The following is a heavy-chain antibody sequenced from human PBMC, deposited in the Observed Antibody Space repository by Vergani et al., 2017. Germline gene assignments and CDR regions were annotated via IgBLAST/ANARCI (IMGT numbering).Heavy chain of an antibody. Sequence: EVRLLESGGGLVQPGGSLRLSCAASGFTFNIYAMSWVRQAPGKGLEWVSTITYNGGRTYYADSVTGRFTISRDNSKNTLFLQLKTLIAEDTAVYYCERGCVVGSTVRTFEFWGQGTTVTVSS. J-gene: IGHJ3*01. CDR1: GFTFNIYA. CDR2: ITYNGGRT. V-gene: IGHV3-23*01. CDR3: ERGCVVGSTVRTFEF. D-gene: IGHD1-26*01.